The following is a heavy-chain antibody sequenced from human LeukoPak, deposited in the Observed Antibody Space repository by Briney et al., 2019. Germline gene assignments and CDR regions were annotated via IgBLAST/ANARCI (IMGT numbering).Heavy chain of an antibody. CDR2: ISYDGSNK. V-gene: IGHV3-30*18. CDR3: AKDNVAAAGRYFDY. CDR1: GFTFSSYG. Sequence: GGSLRLSCAASGFTFSSYGMHWVRQAPGKGLEWVALISYDGSNKYFADSVKGRFTISKDNSKNTLYLQMHSLRAEDTAVYYCAKDNVAAAGRYFDYWGQGTLVTVSS. J-gene: IGHJ4*02. D-gene: IGHD6-13*01.